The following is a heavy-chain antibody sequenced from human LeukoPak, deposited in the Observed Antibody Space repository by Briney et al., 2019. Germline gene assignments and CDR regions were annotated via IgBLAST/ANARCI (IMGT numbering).Heavy chain of an antibody. CDR1: GFTFSDSA. Sequence: GGSLRLSCAASGFTFSDSAMHWVRQASGTGLEWVGRIRSKPNNYATAYAASVKGRFTISRDDSKNTAYLQMNSLKTEDTAVYYCTRWELNDAFDIWGQGTMVTVSS. CDR2: IRSKPNNYAT. D-gene: IGHD1-26*01. J-gene: IGHJ3*02. CDR3: TRWELNDAFDI. V-gene: IGHV3-73*01.